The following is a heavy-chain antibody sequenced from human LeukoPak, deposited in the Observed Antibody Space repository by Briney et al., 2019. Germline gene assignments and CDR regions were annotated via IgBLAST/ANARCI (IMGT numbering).Heavy chain of an antibody. CDR1: GGSISSSSYY. V-gene: IGHV4-39*01. CDR2: IYYSGST. Sequence: PSETLSLTCTVSGGSISSSSYYWGWIRQPPGKGLEWIGSIYYSGSTYYNPSLKSRVTISVDTSKNQFSLKLSSVTAADTAVYYCARQGSGYDYYYYYMDVWGKGTTVTISS. J-gene: IGHJ6*03. D-gene: IGHD5-12*01. CDR3: ARQGSGYDYYYYYMDV.